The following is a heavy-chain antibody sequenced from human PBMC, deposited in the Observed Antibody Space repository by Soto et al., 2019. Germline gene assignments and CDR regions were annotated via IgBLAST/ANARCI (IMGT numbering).Heavy chain of an antibody. CDR3: AKDLLRPGRAYGMDV. Sequence: QVQLVESGGGVVQPGRSLRLSCAASGFTFSSYGMHWVRQAPGKGLEWVAVISYDGSNKYYADSVKGRFTISRDNSKNTLYLQRKSLRAEDTAVYYCAKDLLRPGRAYGMDVWGQGTTVTVSS. V-gene: IGHV3-30*18. CDR1: GFTFSSYG. CDR2: ISYDGSNK. J-gene: IGHJ6*02.